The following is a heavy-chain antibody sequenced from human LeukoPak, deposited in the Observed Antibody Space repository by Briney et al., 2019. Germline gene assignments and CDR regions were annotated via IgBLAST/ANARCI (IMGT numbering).Heavy chain of an antibody. CDR3: ARRVDWGYFDY. CDR1: GYSFTSYW. D-gene: IGHD3-9*01. V-gene: IGHV5-51*01. CDR2: INPGDSNT. Sequence: GESLTISCKGSGYSFTSYWIGWVRQMPGKGLEWMALINPGDSNTRYSPSFQGQVTISADKSISTAYLQWSSLKASDTAMYNCARRVDWGYFDYWGQGSLVTVSS. J-gene: IGHJ4*02.